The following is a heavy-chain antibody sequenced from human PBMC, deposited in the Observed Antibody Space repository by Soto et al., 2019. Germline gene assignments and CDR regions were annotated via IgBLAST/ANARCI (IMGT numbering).Heavy chain of an antibody. CDR3: ATSIGAAYYFPY. Sequence: SETLSLTCAVSGGSISSDTYSWSWIRQPPGKGLEWIGYIYHSGSTYYNPSLKSRVTISVDRSKNQFSLTLRSVTAADTAVYFGATSIGAAYYFPYWGQGTLVTVSS. CDR2: IYHSGST. J-gene: IGHJ4*02. CDR1: GGSISSDTYS. D-gene: IGHD6-13*01. V-gene: IGHV4-30-2*01.